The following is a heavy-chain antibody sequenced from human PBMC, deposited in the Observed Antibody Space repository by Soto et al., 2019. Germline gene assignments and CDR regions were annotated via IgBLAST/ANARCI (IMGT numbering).Heavy chain of an antibody. J-gene: IGHJ4*02. CDR2: ISAYNGNT. V-gene: IGHV1-18*01. Sequence: QVPLVQSGAEVKKPGASVKVSCKASGYTFTSYGISWVRQAPGQGLEWMGWISAYNGNTNYAQKLQGRVTMTTVTNPSTAYMELRRLRSDDTAVLYCARDWQLVPFDYWGQGTLVTFSS. D-gene: IGHD6-13*01. CDR1: GYTFTSYG. CDR3: ARDWQLVPFDY.